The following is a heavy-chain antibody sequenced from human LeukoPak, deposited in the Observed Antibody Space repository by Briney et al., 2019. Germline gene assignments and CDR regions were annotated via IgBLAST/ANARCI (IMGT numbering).Heavy chain of an antibody. CDR1: GFTFGDYA. Sequence: PGGSLRLSCTASGFTFGDYAMTWVRQAPGKGLEWVAFIRSKAYIATSEYAASVKGRFSISRDDSKSIAYLQMNGLKTEDTAVYYCARRAVASQAFDIWGQGTMVTVSS. CDR2: IRSKAYIATS. V-gene: IGHV3-49*04. J-gene: IGHJ3*02. D-gene: IGHD6-19*01. CDR3: ARRAVASQAFDI.